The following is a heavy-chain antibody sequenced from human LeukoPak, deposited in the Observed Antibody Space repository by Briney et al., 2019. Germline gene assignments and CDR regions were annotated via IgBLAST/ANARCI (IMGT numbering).Heavy chain of an antibody. CDR3: ARGRPFGDWALDY. D-gene: IGHD3-16*01. J-gene: IGHJ4*02. V-gene: IGHV1-46*01. CDR1: GYTFSNHH. CDR2: INPSGGST. Sequence: GASVKVSCKASGYTFSNHHIHWVRQAPGQGLEWMGIINPSGGSTSYAQKFQGRVTMTRDTSTSAVYMELSSLRSEDTAVYYCARGRPFGDWALDYWGQGTLVTVSS.